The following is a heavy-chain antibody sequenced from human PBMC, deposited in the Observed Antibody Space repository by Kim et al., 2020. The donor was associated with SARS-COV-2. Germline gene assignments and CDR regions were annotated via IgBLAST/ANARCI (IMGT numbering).Heavy chain of an antibody. CDR2: ITSGTGIR. Sequence: GGSLRLSCAASGFNLGSSEMNWVRQAPGKGLEWISGITSGTGIRYYIDSVLGRFTISKDNTQNSLYLQMNSLRAEDTAVYYCARELGGTRNNWGQGTLVTVSS. D-gene: IGHD3-16*01. CDR3: ARELGGTRNN. J-gene: IGHJ4*02. CDR1: GFNLGSSE. V-gene: IGHV3-48*03.